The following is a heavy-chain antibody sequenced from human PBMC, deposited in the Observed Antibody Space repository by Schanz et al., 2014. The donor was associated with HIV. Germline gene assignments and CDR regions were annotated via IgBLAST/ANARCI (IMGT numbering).Heavy chain of an antibody. CDR1: GFTFSNFA. J-gene: IGHJ6*02. CDR2: ISSDGNNK. CDR3: AKDNGWPLASYYAMDV. V-gene: IGHV3-30-3*02. D-gene: IGHD6-19*01. Sequence: QVQLVESGGGVVQPGRSLRLSCAASGFTFSNFAMHWVRQAPGKGLEWAAVISSDGNNKYYADSVKGRFTISRDNSKNTLYLQMNSLRAEDTALYYCAKDNGWPLASYYAMDVWGQGTTVSVSS.